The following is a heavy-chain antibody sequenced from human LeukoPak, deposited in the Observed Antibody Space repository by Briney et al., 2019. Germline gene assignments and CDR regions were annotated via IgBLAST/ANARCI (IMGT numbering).Heavy chain of an antibody. V-gene: IGHV4-30-4*08. CDR2: IYYSGST. Sequence: SQTLSLTCTVSGGSISSGDYYWSWIRQPPGKGLEWIGYIYYSGSTYYNPSLKSRVTISVDTSKNQFSLKLSSVTAADTAVYYCARSGFRYSSSFDGENYFDYWGQGTLVTVSS. CDR1: GGSISSGDYY. CDR3: ARSGFRYSSSFDGENYFDY. J-gene: IGHJ4*02. D-gene: IGHD6-13*01.